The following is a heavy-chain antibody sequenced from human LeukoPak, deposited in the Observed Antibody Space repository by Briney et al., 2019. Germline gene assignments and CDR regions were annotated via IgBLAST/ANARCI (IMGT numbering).Heavy chain of an antibody. D-gene: IGHD3-9*01. Sequence: GGSLRLSCAASGFMFDSYAMNWVRQAPGKGLEWVSSITISSNYIYYADSVKGRFTISRDNAKNSLYLQMNSLRAEDTAVYFCARDGHGDGILSGYSYFGMDVWGQGTTVTVSS. CDR2: ITISSNYI. CDR1: GFMFDSYA. CDR3: ARDGHGDGILSGYSYFGMDV. V-gene: IGHV3-21*01. J-gene: IGHJ6*02.